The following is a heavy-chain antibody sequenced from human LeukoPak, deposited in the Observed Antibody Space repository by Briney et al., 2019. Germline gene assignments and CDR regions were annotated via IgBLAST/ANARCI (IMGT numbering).Heavy chain of an antibody. CDR1: GGSFSGYY. CDR3: ARSPGATTPDY. V-gene: IGHV4-34*01. Sequence: SDTLSLTCAVYGGSFSGYYWSWIRQPQGQGLEWIGEINHSGSTNYNPSLKSRVTISVDTSKNQFSLKLSSVTAADTAVYYCARSPGATTPDYWGQGTLVTVSS. J-gene: IGHJ4*02. CDR2: INHSGST. D-gene: IGHD1-26*01.